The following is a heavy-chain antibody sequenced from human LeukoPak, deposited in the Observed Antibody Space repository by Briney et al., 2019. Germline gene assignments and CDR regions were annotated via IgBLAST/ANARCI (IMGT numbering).Heavy chain of an antibody. V-gene: IGHV1-69*05. CDR3: ARDMGSSYRLDY. CDR1: GGTFCSYT. Sequence: ASVKLSRKASGGTFCSYTISWVRQAPRHGLEWMGGIIPIFGTANSAHNPHGRVTITTEESTSTAYMDLSSPRSEDTAASYCARDMGSSYRLDYWGQGTLVTVPS. CDR2: IIPIFGTA. D-gene: IGHD6-6*01. J-gene: IGHJ4*02.